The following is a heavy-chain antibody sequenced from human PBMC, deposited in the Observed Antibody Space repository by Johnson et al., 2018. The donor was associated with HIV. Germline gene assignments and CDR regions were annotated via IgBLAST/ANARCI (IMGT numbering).Heavy chain of an antibody. CDR2: IRYDGSNK. CDR3: AKEQWFGELFSAFDI. D-gene: IGHD3-10*01. J-gene: IGHJ3*02. CDR1: GFTFNTYG. Sequence: MQLVESGGGVVQPGGSLRLSCAASGFTFNTYGMHWVRQAPGKGLEWVAFIRYDGSNKYYADSVKGRFTISRDNSKNTLYLQMNSLRAEDTAVYYCAKEQWFGELFSAFDIWGQGTMVTVSS. V-gene: IGHV3-30*02.